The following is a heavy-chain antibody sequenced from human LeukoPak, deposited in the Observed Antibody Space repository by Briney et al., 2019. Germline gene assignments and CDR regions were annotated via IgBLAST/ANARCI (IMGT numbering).Heavy chain of an antibody. Sequence: SETLSLTCTVSGGSISSSSYYWGWIRQPPGKGLEWIGSIYYSGSTYYNPSLKSRVTMPVDTSKNQFSLKLSSVTAADTAVYYCARSLLRYYYYYMDVWGKGTTVTVSS. CDR3: ARSLLRYYYYYMDV. V-gene: IGHV4-39*01. CDR2: IYYSGST. CDR1: GGSISSSSYY. J-gene: IGHJ6*03.